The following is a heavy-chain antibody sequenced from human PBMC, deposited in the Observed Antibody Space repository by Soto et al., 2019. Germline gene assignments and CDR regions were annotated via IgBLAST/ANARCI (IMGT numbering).Heavy chain of an antibody. Sequence: PVGSLRLSCAASGFFFSTYAMTWVRQAPGRGLEWVSTILHDETPFYTDSVKGRFTISRDNVRGTLYLQMNGLRVEDAAQYYCAKDLFPTSGQRFLFESWGQGTLVTVSS. J-gene: IGHJ4*02. D-gene: IGHD3-10*01. CDR3: AKDLFPTSGQRFLFES. CDR1: GFFFSTYA. V-gene: IGHV3-23*01. CDR2: ILHDETP.